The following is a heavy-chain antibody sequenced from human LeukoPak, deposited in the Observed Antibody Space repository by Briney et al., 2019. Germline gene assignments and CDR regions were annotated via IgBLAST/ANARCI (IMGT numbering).Heavy chain of an antibody. J-gene: IGHJ4*02. CDR1: GYTLTELS. V-gene: IGHV1-2*02. CDR2: INPDSGAT. D-gene: IGHD2-15*01. CDR3: ARDLCHGGSCFHFDS. Sequence: GASVKVSCKVSGYTLTELSMHWVRQAPGQGLEWLAWINPDSGATNFAQRFQGRVTMTRDTSVNTVHMELNRLRSDDTAVYYCARDLCHGGSCFHFDSWGQGTLVTVSS.